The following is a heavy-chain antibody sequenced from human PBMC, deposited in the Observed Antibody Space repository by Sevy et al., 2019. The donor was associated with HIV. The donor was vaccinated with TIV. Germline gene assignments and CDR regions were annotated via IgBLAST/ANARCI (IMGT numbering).Heavy chain of an antibody. D-gene: IGHD4-17*01. CDR1: GFTFSSYG. Sequence: GGSLRLSCAASGFTFSSYGMHWVRQAPGKGLEWVAFIRYDGSNKYYADSVKGRFTISRDNSKNTLYLQMNSLRAEETAVYYCAKDLVHYMTTVVNYFDYWGHGTLVTVSS. CDR3: AKDLVHYMTTVVNYFDY. CDR2: IRYDGSNK. J-gene: IGHJ4*01. V-gene: IGHV3-30*02.